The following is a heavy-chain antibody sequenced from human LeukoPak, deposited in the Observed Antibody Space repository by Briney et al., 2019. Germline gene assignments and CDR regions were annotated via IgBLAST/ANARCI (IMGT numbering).Heavy chain of an antibody. CDR1: GLTFSSYA. CDR3: ATGDSGRHLVDAFDI. V-gene: IGHV3-30-3*01. CDR2: ISYDGSNK. Sequence: PGGSLRLSCAASGLTFSSYAMHWVRQAPGKGLEWVAVISYDGSNKYYADSVKGRFTISRDNSKNTLYLQMNSLRAEDTAVYYCATGDSGRHLVDAFDIWGQGTMVTVSS. D-gene: IGHD3-10*01. J-gene: IGHJ3*02.